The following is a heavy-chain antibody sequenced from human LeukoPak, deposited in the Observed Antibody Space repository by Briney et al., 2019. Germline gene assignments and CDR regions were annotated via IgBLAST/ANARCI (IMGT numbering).Heavy chain of an antibody. V-gene: IGHV4-59*08. J-gene: IGHJ5*02. Sequence: SETLSLTCTVSGGSISSYYWSWIRRPPGKGLEWIGYIYYSGSTNYNPSLKSRVTISVDTSKNQFSLKLSSVTAADTAVYYCARLGWYCSSTSCSNNWFDPWGQGTLVTVSS. CDR1: GGSISSYY. CDR2: IYYSGST. CDR3: ARLGWYCSSTSCSNNWFDP. D-gene: IGHD2-2*01.